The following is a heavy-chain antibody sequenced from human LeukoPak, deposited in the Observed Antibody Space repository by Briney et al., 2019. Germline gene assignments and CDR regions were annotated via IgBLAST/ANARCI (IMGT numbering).Heavy chain of an antibody. CDR2: INPNSGGT. CDR1: GYTFTGYY. J-gene: IGHJ4*02. Sequence: ASVKVSCKASGYTFTGYYIHWVRQDPGQGLEWMGWINPNSGGTKYAQKFQGRVTMTRDTAISTAHMELNRLTSDDTAVYFCARGYRDSSGPCLDFWGQGTLVTVSS. D-gene: IGHD3-22*01. V-gene: IGHV1-2*02. CDR3: ARGYRDSSGPCLDF.